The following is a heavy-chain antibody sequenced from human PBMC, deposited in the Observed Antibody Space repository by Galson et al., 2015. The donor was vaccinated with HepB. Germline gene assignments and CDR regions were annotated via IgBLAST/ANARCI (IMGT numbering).Heavy chain of an antibody. D-gene: IGHD2-2*01. CDR2: LDSGGRYI. Sequence: SLRLSCAASGFTLSTYSMNWVRQAPGRGLEWVSTLDSGGRYIYHADSLKGRFTISRDNANNSLYLEMNSLSADDTAVYFCARGRTSLSSPYHMDYWGQGTLVTVSS. CDR3: ARGRTSLSSPYHMDY. J-gene: IGHJ4*02. V-gene: IGHV3-21*06. CDR1: GFTLSTYS.